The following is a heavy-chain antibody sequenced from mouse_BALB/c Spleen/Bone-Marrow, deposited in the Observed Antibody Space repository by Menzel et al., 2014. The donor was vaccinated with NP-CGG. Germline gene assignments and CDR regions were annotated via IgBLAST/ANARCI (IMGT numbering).Heavy chain of an antibody. J-gene: IGHJ2*01. CDR1: GYTFTSYW. CDR3: AGGFPFDY. CDR2: IYPGDGDT. V-gene: IGHV1-87*01. Sequence: VQLQQSGAELARPGASVKLSCKASGYTFTSYWMQWVKQRPGQGLEWIGAIYPGDGDTRYTQKFKGKATLTADKSSSTAYMQLSSLASEDSAVYYCAGGFPFDYWGQGTTLTVSS.